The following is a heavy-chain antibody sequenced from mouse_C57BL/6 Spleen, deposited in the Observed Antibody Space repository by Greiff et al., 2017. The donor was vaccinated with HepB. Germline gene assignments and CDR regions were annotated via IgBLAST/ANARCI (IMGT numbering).Heavy chain of an antibody. CDR2: ISNGGGST. CDR3: ARWGYYYAMDY. Sequence: EVQVVESGGGLVQPGGSLKLSCAASGFTFSDYYMYWVRQTPEKRLEWVAYISNGGGSTYYPDTVKGRFTISRDNAKNTLYLQMSRLKSEDTAMYYCARWGYYYAMDYWGQGTSVTVSS. V-gene: IGHV5-12*01. J-gene: IGHJ4*01. CDR1: GFTFSDYY.